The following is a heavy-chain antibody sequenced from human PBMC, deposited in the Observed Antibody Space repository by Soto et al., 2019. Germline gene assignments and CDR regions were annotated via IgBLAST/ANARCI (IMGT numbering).Heavy chain of an antibody. V-gene: IGHV3-48*01. CDR3: ARDLNWAFDS. CDR1: GFTFSSYS. J-gene: IGHJ4*02. Sequence: EVQLVESGGGLVQPGGSLRLSCAASGFTFSSYSMNWVRQAPGKGLEWVSYISSSSSSVSYADSVKGRFTISRDNAKNSLYLQMNSLRAEDTAVYFCARDLNWAFDSWGQGTLVTVSS. CDR2: ISSSSSSV. D-gene: IGHD7-27*01.